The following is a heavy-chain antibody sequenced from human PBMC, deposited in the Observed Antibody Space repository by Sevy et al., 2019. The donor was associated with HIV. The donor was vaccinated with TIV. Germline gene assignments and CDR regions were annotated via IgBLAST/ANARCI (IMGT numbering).Heavy chain of an antibody. V-gene: IGHV3-7*01. CDR1: GFTFKSYW. J-gene: IGHJ6*02. Sequence: GGSLRLSCAASGFTFKSYWMTWVRQAPGKGLEWVANINKDGSENYYSDSLKGRFSISRDNSKNSVHLQINTLGAEDTAVYYCAREGSAYDTYYYHYAMDVWGQGTTVTVSS. D-gene: IGHD5-12*01. CDR3: AREGSAYDTYYYHYAMDV. CDR2: INKDGSEN.